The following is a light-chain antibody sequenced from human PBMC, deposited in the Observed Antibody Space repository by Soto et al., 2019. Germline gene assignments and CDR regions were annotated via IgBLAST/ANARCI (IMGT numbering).Light chain of an antibody. CDR3: QSYDGSLTGYI. Sequence: QSVLTPAPSVSGAPGQRVTISCTGSSSNIGAGFDIHWYQHLPGTAPKLLIYGISNRPSGVPDRFSGSKSGTSASLAITGLQAEDEDDYYCQSYDGSLTGYIFGPGTKVTVL. V-gene: IGLV1-40*01. CDR2: GIS. J-gene: IGLJ1*01. CDR1: SSNIGAGFD.